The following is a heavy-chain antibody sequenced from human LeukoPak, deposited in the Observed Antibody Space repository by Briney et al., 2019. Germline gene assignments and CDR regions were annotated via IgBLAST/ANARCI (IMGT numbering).Heavy chain of an antibody. J-gene: IGHJ4*02. CDR2: IIPILGIA. V-gene: IGHV1-69*04. Sequence: SVNVSCTASGGTFSSYAISWVRQAPGQGLEWMGRIIPILGIANYAQKFQGRVTITADKSTSTAYMELSSLRSEDTAVYYCARGEIQLWSLLGDYWGQGTLVTVSS. D-gene: IGHD5-18*01. CDR3: ARGEIQLWSLLGDY. CDR1: GGTFSSYA.